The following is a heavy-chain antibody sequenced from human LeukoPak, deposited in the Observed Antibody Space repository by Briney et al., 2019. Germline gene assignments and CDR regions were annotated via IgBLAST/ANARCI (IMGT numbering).Heavy chain of an antibody. D-gene: IGHD4-23*01. CDR1: GGSFSGYY. V-gene: IGHV4-34*01. CDR3: ARQSWYYGGKLGGGAFDI. J-gene: IGHJ3*02. Sequence: SETLSLTCAVYGGSFSGYYWSWIRQPPGKGLEWIGEINHSGSTNYNPSLKSRVTISVDTSKNQFSLKLSSVTAADTAVYYCARQSWYYGGKLGGGAFDIWGQGTMVTVSS. CDR2: INHSGST.